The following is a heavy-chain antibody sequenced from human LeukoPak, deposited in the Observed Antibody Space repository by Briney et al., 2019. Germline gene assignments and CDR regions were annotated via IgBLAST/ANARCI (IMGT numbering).Heavy chain of an antibody. CDR2: ISGSGGST. V-gene: IGHV3-23*01. D-gene: IGHD6-6*01. J-gene: IGHJ4*02. Sequence: GGSLRLSCAASGFTFSSYAMSWVRQAPGKGREWVSAISGSGGSTYYADSVKGRFTISRDNSKNTLYLQMNSLRAEDTAVYYCARSVVYSGSSDLSDYWGQGTLVTVSS. CDR1: GFTFSSYA. CDR3: ARSVVYSGSSDLSDY.